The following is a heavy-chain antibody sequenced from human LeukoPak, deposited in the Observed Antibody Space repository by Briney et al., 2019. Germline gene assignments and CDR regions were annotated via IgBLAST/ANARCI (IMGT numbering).Heavy chain of an antibody. CDR3: ARDRKYYGSGSYYNVDFDY. V-gene: IGHV3-33*01. D-gene: IGHD3-10*01. CDR2: IWYDGSNK. J-gene: IGHJ4*02. CDR1: GFTFSSYG. Sequence: PGGSLRLSCAASGFTFSSYGMHWVRQAPGKGLEWVAVIWYDGSNKYYADSVKGRFTISRDNSKNTLYLQMSSLRAEDTAVYYCARDRKYYGSGSYYNVDFDYWGQGTLVTVSS.